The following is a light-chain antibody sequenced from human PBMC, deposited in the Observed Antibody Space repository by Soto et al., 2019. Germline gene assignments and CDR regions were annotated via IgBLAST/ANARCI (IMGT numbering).Light chain of an antibody. CDR3: QQYYSYPLT. Sequence: AIRMTQSPSSFSASPGARVTITCRASQGISSSLAWYQQKPGPAPKLLIYAASTLQSGVPSRFRGSGSGTDFTLTISCLQSEDFATYYCQQYYSYPLTFGPGTKVDIK. CDR2: AAS. CDR1: QGISSS. J-gene: IGKJ3*01. V-gene: IGKV1-8*01.